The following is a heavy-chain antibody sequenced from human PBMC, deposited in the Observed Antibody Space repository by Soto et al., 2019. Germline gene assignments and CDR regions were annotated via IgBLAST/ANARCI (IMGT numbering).Heavy chain of an antibody. Sequence: SETLSLTCTVSGGSISSGGYYWSWIRQHPGNGLEWIGYIYYSGSTYYNPSLKSRVTISVDTSKNQFSLKLSSVTAADTAVSYCARESPDKYGSGSYPFDYWGQGTLVTVSS. CDR1: GGSISSGGYY. D-gene: IGHD3-10*01. J-gene: IGHJ4*02. CDR3: ARESPDKYGSGSYPFDY. V-gene: IGHV4-31*03. CDR2: IYYSGST.